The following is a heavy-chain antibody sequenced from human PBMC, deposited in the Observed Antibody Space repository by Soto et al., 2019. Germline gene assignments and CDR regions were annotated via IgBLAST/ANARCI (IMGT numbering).Heavy chain of an antibody. CDR2: ITGSGGDS. CDR3: AKRPLSIITFDY. D-gene: IGHD3-16*01. V-gene: IGHV3-23*01. Sequence: PGGSLRLSCAASGFTFDTYVMSWVRQAPGQGLEWVSAITGSGGDSYHADSVKGRFTISRDNTKNTLYLQMNSLRAEDTAVYYCAKRPLSIITFDYWGQGTLVTVSS. J-gene: IGHJ4*02. CDR1: GFTFDTYV.